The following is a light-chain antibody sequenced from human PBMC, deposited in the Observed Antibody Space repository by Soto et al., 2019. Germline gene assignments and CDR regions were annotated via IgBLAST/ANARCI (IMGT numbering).Light chain of an antibody. V-gene: IGKV3D-20*01. Sequence: DIVLTHSPATLSLSPGERATLYCGSSQRVSGGFLAWYQQKPGQAPRLLIYDASNRATGIPARFSGSGSGTDFTLTITRLEPEDFAVYFCQQYNSWPLTFGGGTKVDIK. CDR1: QRVSGGF. J-gene: IGKJ4*01. CDR3: QQYNSWPLT. CDR2: DAS.